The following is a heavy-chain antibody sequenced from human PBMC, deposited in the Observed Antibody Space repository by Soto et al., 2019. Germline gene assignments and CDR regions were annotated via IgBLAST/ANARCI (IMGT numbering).Heavy chain of an antibody. CDR1: GGSFSGYY. CDR2: INDRGSI. CDR3: ARESHEILTGHPRVWYFDL. Sequence: QVQLQQWGAGPLRPLETLSLTCGVSGGSFSGYYLAWIRQSPGKGLEWIGEINDRGSINYNPSLNSRVSISVDTSKKHYSLNLRSVTAADTAVYYCARESHEILTGHPRVWYFDLWGRGTLVTVSS. J-gene: IGHJ2*01. D-gene: IGHD3-9*01. V-gene: IGHV4-34*01.